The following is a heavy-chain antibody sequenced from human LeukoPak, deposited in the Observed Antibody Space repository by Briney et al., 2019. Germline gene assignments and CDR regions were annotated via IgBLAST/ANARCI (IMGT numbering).Heavy chain of an antibody. CDR3: ARDGPTDAFDI. CDR2: IIPIFGTA. D-gene: IGHD3/OR15-3a*01. Sequence: GASVKVSRKPSGYTFTSYAISWVRQAPAQGLEWMGGIIPIFGTANYAQKFQGRVTITADESTSTAYMELSSLRSEDTSVYYCARDGPTDAFDIWGQGTMVTVSS. V-gene: IGHV1-69*13. CDR1: GYTFTSYA. J-gene: IGHJ3*02.